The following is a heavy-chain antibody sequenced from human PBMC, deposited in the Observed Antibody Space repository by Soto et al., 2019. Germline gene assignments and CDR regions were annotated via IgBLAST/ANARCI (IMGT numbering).Heavy chain of an antibody. V-gene: IGHV4-34*01. CDR3: ARVVMITFGGVIVSYYYYYGMDV. Sequence: QVQLQQWGAGLLKPSETLSLTCAVYGGSFSGYYWSWIRQPPGKGLEWIGEINHSGSTNYNPSLKRRVTISVDTSKNQFSLKLSSVTAADTAVYYCARVVMITFGGVIVSYYYYYGMDVWGQGTTVTVSS. D-gene: IGHD3-16*02. CDR2: INHSGST. CDR1: GGSFSGYY. J-gene: IGHJ6*02.